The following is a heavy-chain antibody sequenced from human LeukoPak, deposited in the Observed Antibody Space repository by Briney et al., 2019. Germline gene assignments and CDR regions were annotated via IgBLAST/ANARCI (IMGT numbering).Heavy chain of an antibody. CDR2: IWNDGSKK. V-gene: IGHV3-33*08. CDR1: GFSFSPFG. J-gene: IGHJ4*02. Sequence: GRSLRLSCAASGFSFSPFGMHWARRAPGKGLEWVAVIWNDGSKKFYAESVKGRFTISRDNSQNTLYLQMNRLRAEDTAVYYCAGDSLGGDYWGQGTLVTVSS. CDR3: AGDSLGGDY. D-gene: IGHD3-16*01.